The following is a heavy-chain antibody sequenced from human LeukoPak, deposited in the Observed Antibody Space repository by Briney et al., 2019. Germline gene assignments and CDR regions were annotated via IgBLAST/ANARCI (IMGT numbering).Heavy chain of an antibody. J-gene: IGHJ5*02. Sequence: PGGSLRLSCAASGFTFSSYGMHWVRQAPGKGLEWVAVIWYDGSNTYYADSVKGRFTISRDNSKNTLYLQMGSLRAEDMAVYYCARGAGYSSSWYISWGQGTLVTVSS. D-gene: IGHD6-13*01. CDR2: IWYDGSNT. V-gene: IGHV3-33*01. CDR3: ARGAGYSSSWYIS. CDR1: GFTFSSYG.